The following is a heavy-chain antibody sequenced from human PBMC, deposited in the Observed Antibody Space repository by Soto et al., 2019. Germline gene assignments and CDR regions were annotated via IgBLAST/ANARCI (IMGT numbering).Heavy chain of an antibody. D-gene: IGHD3-22*01. CDR3: ARTSGYHFYYY. CDR1: GYTFTSYG. J-gene: IGHJ4*02. CDR2: ISAGNGNT. V-gene: IGHV1-18*01. Sequence: ASVKVSCKASGYTFTSYGISWVRQAPGQRLEWMGWISAGNGNTNYAQKLQGRVTMTTDTSTSTAYMELSSLRSEDTAVYYCARTSGYHFYYYWGQGTLVTVSS.